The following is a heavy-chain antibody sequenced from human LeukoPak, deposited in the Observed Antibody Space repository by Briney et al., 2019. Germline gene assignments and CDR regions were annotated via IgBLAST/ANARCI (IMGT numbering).Heavy chain of an antibody. D-gene: IGHD5-24*01. CDR2: ISRDGGTA. V-gene: IGHV3-64*01. Sequence: GGSLRLSCAASGFSFRKYSIHWVRQAPGKGLEYVSGISRDGGTADYANSVKGRFTISRDNSKNTLYLQMGSLRAEVMAVYYCAREDRDRDAFDIWGQGTMVTVSS. CDR3: AREDRDRDAFDI. CDR1: GFSFRKYS. J-gene: IGHJ3*02.